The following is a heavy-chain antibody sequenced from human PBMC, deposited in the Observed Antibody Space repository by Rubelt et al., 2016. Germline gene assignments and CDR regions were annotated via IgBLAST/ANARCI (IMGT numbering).Heavy chain of an antibody. V-gene: IGHV4-34*01. CDR1: GGSFSDYY. CDR3: HGWVASNWFDP. D-gene: IGHD3-16*01. Sequence: QLQLQESGPGLVKPSGTLSLTCAVYGGSFSDYYWSWIRQPPGKGLEWIGEINHSGSTRYNPSLESRVTLSVDTSKRQLSLKLTSVTAADTAVYYCHGWVASNWFDPWGQGTLVTVSS. J-gene: IGHJ5*02. CDR2: INHSGST.